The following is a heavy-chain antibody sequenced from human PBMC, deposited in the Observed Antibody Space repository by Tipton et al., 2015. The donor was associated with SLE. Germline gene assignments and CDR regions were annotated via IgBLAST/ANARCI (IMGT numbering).Heavy chain of an antibody. J-gene: IGHJ5*02. D-gene: IGHD5-12*01. Sequence: TLSLTCSVSGGSISSGDYYWTWIRQRPGEGLEWIGYIYYSGSTNYNPSLESRLTISVDTSKNQFSLKLTSLTAADTAVYYCARRSPRGDYDYWFDPWDRGTLVTVSS. CDR2: IYYSGST. CDR3: ARRSPRGDYDYWFDP. V-gene: IGHV4-31*03. CDR1: GGSISSGDYY.